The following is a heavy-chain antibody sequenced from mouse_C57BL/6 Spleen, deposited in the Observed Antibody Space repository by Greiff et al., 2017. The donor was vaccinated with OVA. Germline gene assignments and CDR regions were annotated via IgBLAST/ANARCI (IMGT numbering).Heavy chain of an antibody. Sequence: QVQLQQPGAELVKPGASVKLSCKASGYTFTSYWMHWVKQRPGQGLEWIGMIHPNSGSTNYNEKFKSKATLTVDKSSSTAYIQLSSLTSEDSAVYYCARRDYGSSPYAMDYWGQGTSVTVSS. J-gene: IGHJ4*01. D-gene: IGHD1-1*01. CDR1: GYTFTSYW. V-gene: IGHV1-64*01. CDR3: ARRDYGSSPYAMDY. CDR2: IHPNSGST.